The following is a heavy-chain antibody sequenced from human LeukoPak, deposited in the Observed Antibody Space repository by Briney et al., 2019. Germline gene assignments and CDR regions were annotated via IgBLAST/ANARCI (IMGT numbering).Heavy chain of an antibody. CDR1: GFTFNNYA. V-gene: IGHV3-48*04. Sequence: PGGSLRLSCAASGFTFNNYAMNWVRQAPGKGLEWVSYISSSSSTIYYADSVKGRFTISRDNAKNSLYLQMNSLRAEDTAVYYCARARPYGSGRNWFDPWGQGTLVTVSS. CDR3: ARARPYGSGRNWFDP. J-gene: IGHJ5*02. CDR2: ISSSSSTI. D-gene: IGHD3-10*01.